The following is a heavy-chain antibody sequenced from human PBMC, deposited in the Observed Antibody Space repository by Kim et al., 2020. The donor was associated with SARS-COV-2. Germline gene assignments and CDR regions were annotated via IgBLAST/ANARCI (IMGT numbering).Heavy chain of an antibody. CDR1: GFTFPEYY. CDR2: ISSTSIYT. Sequence: GGSLRLSCAASGFTFPEYYMTWIRQAPGKGLEWVSYISSTSIYTKYADSVKGRFTISRDNAKNSLYLQMNSLRVEDTAVYYCARDEWLGGQGTLVTVSS. CDR3: ARDEWL. D-gene: IGHD6-19*01. J-gene: IGHJ4*02. V-gene: IGHV3-11*05.